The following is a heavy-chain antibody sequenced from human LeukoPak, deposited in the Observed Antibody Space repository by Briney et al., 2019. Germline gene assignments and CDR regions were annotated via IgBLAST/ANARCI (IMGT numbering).Heavy chain of an antibody. J-gene: IGHJ4*02. CDR2: ISYDGNNK. CDR1: GFTFNTHG. Sequence: GGSLRLSCAASGFTFNTHGVHWVRQAPGKGLEWVAVISYDGNNKYYADSVMGRFTISRDNSKNTLYLQMNSLRAEDTAVYYCAKDLLGRPEIDYWGQGTLVTVPS. CDR3: AKDLLGRPEIDY. D-gene: IGHD1-1*01. V-gene: IGHV3-30*18.